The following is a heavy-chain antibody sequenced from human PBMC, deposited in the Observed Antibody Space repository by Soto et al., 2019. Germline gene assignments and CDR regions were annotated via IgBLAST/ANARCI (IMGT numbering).Heavy chain of an antibody. CDR2: FIPIFGTT. Sequence: QVHLVQSGAEVQKPGSSVKVSCKASGGTFSSYAISWVRQAPGQGLEWMGGFIPIFGTTNYAQKFQGRVTTTADESTSTADMELSSLRSEDTAVYYCTRDRGRRYNDGRGYYYSAYWGQGTLVTVSS. CDR3: TRDRGRRYNDGRGYYYSAY. J-gene: IGHJ4*02. V-gene: IGHV1-69*01. CDR1: GGTFSSYA. D-gene: IGHD3-22*01.